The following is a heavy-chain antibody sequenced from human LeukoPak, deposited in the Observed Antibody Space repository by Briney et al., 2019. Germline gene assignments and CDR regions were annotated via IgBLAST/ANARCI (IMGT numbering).Heavy chain of an antibody. D-gene: IGHD6-19*01. CDR3: ARGGSGYYCDY. J-gene: IGHJ4*02. CDR1: GYTFTNYG. Sequence: GASVKVSCKASGYTFTNYGISWVRQAPGQGLEWMGWISAYNGNTNYAQKLQDRVTMTTDTSTSTAYIELRSPRSDDTAVYYCARGGSGYYCDYWGQGTLVTVSS. V-gene: IGHV1-18*01. CDR2: ISAYNGNT.